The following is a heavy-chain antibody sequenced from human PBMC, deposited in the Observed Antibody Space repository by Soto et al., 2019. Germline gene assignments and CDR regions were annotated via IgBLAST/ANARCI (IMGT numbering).Heavy chain of an antibody. CDR1: GFTFCSYA. CDR3: AKVRASYDKYFDY. J-gene: IGHJ4*02. CDR2: ISGSGGST. V-gene: IGHV3-23*01. D-gene: IGHD3-9*01. Sequence: GGALRLSLAASGFTFCSYAMSLGRPAPGKGLEWVSAISGSGGSTYYADSVKGRFTISRDNSKNTLYLQMNSLRAEDTAVYYCAKVRASYDKYFDYWGQGTLVTVSS.